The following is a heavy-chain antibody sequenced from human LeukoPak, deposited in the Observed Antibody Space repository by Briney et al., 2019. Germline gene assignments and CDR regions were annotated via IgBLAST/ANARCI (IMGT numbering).Heavy chain of an antibody. CDR3: ARTYDYVSGWFDP. CDR2: INPNSGGT. J-gene: IGHJ5*02. CDR1: GYTFTGYY. V-gene: IGHV1-2*02. Sequence: ASVKVSCKASGYTFTGYYMHWVRQAPGQGLEWMGWINPNSGGTNYAQKFQGRVTMTRDTSISTAYMELSRLRSDDTAVYYCARTYDYVSGWFDPWGQGTLVTVSS. D-gene: IGHD3-16*01.